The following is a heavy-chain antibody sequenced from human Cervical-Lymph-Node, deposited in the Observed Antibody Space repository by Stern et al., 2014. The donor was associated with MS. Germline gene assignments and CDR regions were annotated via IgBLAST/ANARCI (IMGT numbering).Heavy chain of an antibody. CDR2: IYSSGST. D-gene: IGHD5-12*01. J-gene: IGHJ4*02. Sequence: QLQLQESGPGLVKPSQTLSLTCTVSGGSIGSGGFYWSRVRQHPGQGLEWIGNIYSSGSTYYAPSLKSRVTISIDMSENQFSLNLTSVTAADTAVYFCARVPLVTTTFDSWGQGTLVTVSS. CDR1: GGSIGSGGFY. V-gene: IGHV4-31*03. CDR3: ARVPLVTTTFDS.